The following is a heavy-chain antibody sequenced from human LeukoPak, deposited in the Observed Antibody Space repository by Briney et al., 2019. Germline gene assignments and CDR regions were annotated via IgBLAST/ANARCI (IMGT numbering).Heavy chain of an antibody. CDR3: ARDRSPGNFDY. V-gene: IGHV3-7*01. CDR1: GFSLSTYW. D-gene: IGHD3-10*01. CDR2: IKQDGSEQ. J-gene: IGHJ4*02. Sequence: GGSLRLSCAASGFSLSTYWMSWVRQAPGKGLEWVANIKQDGSEQYYGDSVKGRFTISRDNANNSLFLQMDSLTAEDTAVYYCARDRSPGNFDYWGQGTLVTVSS.